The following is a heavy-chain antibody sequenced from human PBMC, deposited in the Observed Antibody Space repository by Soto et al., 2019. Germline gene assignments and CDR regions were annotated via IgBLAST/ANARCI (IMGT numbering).Heavy chain of an antibody. J-gene: IGHJ5*02. CDR1: GGSISSGGYY. Sequence: TLSLTCTVSGGSISSGGYYWSWIRQHPGKGLEWIGYIYYSGSTYYNPSLKSRVTISVDTSKNQFSLKLSSVTAADTAVYYCARETLGDSPGYSSSWEPHNWFDPWGQGTLVTVSS. D-gene: IGHD6-13*01. V-gene: IGHV4-31*03. CDR3: ARETLGDSPGYSSSWEPHNWFDP. CDR2: IYYSGST.